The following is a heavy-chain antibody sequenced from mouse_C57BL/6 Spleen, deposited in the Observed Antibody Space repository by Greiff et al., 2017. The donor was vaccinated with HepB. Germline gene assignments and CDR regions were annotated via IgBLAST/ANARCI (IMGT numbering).Heavy chain of an antibody. V-gene: IGHV1-22*01. CDR1: GYTFTDYN. J-gene: IGHJ1*03. CDR2: INPNNGGT. CDR3: ARWPHYYGSTWYFDV. D-gene: IGHD1-1*01. Sequence: EVKLQESGPELVKPGASVKMSCKASGYTFTDYNMHWVKQSHGKSLEWIGYINPNNGGTSYNQKFKGKATLTVNKSSSTAYMELRSLTSEDSAVYYCARWPHYYGSTWYFDVWGTGTTVTVSS.